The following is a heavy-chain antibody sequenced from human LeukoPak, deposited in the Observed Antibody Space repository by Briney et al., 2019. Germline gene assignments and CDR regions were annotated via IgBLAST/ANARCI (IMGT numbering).Heavy chain of an antibody. CDR2: ITTAGSTT. CDR3: AREKYGGDSRFYFDY. Sequence: GGSLRLSCAASGFTFSGFYMSWIRQAPGKGLEWISYITTAGSTTYYADSVKGRFTLSRDNAKNSLYLQMTSLRAEDTAIYYCAREKYGGDSRFYFDYWGQGALVSVSS. D-gene: IGHD2-21*02. J-gene: IGHJ4*02. CDR1: GFTFSGFY. V-gene: IGHV3-11*01.